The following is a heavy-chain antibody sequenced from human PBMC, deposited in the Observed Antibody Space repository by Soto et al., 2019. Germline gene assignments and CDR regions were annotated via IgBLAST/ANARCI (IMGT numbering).Heavy chain of an antibody. CDR3: AHRGPKGAGAFDI. V-gene: IGHV2-5*02. CDR2: IYWDDDN. Sequence: QITLKESSPTLVKPTQTLTLTCTVSGLSLSRSGVGVGWIRQPPGKALEWLALIYWDDDNYYSPSLRTRLTINRDTSKNQVVLKMTNMDPVDTGTYYCAHRGPKGAGAFDIWGQGTMVTVSS. J-gene: IGHJ3*02. CDR1: GLSLSRSGVG.